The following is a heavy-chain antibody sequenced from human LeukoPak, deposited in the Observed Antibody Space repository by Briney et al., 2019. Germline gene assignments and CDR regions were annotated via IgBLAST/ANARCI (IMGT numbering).Heavy chain of an antibody. CDR1: GYTFTGYY. Sequence: ASVKVSCKASGYTFTGYYMHWVRQAPGQGLEWMGWINPNSGGTNYARKFQGRVTMTRDTSISTAYMELSRLTSDDTAIYYCASTKYSGSYALDYWGQGALVTVSS. CDR3: ASTKYSGSYALDY. D-gene: IGHD1-26*01. J-gene: IGHJ4*02. V-gene: IGHV1-2*02. CDR2: INPNSGGT.